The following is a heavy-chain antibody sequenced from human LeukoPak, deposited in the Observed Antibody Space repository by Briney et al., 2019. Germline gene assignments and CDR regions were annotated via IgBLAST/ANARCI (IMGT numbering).Heavy chain of an antibody. CDR2: IYYSGST. CDR3: ARLIYGDYVVNDY. V-gene: IGHV4-31*03. J-gene: IGHJ4*02. D-gene: IGHD4-17*01. Sequence: SETLSLTCTVSGGSISSGGYYWSWIRQHPGKGLEWIGYIYYSGSTYYNPSLKSRVTISVDTSKNQFSLKLSSVTAADTAVYYCARLIYGDYVVNDYWGQGTLVTVSS. CDR1: GGSISSGGYY.